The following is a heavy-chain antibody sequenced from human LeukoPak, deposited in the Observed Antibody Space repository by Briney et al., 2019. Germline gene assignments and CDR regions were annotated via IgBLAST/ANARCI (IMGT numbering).Heavy chain of an antibody. CDR3: ARGPCTNGVCYSGWFDP. J-gene: IGHJ5*02. V-gene: IGHV1-69*05. CDR2: IIPIFGTA. D-gene: IGHD2-8*01. Sequence: EASVTVSCKASGGTFSSYAISWVRQAPGQGLEWMGGIIPIFGTANHAQKFQGRVTITTDESTSTAYMELSSLRSEDTAVYYCARGPCTNGVCYSGWFDPWGQGTLVSVSS. CDR1: GGTFSSYA.